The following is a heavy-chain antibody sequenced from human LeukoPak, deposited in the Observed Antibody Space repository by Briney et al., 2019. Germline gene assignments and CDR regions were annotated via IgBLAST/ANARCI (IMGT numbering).Heavy chain of an antibody. Sequence: SETLSLTCTVSGGSISSYYWSWIRQPPGKGLEWIGYIYYSGSTNYNPSLKSRVTISVDTSKNQFSLKLSSVTAADTAVYYCARGPRSYCSGGSCYRFDYWGQGTLVTVSS. CDR2: IYYSGST. CDR1: GGSISSYY. D-gene: IGHD2-15*01. V-gene: IGHV4-59*12. CDR3: ARGPRSYCSGGSCYRFDY. J-gene: IGHJ4*02.